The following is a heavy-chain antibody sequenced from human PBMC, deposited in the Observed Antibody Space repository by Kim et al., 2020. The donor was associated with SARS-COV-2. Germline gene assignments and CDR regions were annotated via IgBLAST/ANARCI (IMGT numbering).Heavy chain of an antibody. CDR2: IWYDGSNK. Sequence: GGSLRLSCAASGFTFSSYGMHWVRQAPGKGLEWVAVIWYDGSNKYYADSVKGRFTISRDNSKNTLYLQMNSLRAEDTAVYYCARDNGGNCGGDCYLYYFDYWGQGTLVTVSS. CDR1: GFTFSSYG. D-gene: IGHD2-21*02. V-gene: IGHV3-33*01. CDR3: ARDNGGNCGGDCYLYYFDY. J-gene: IGHJ4*02.